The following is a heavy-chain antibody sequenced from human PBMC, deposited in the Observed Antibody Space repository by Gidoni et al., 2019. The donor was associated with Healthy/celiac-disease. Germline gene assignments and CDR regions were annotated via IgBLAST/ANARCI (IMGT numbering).Heavy chain of an antibody. V-gene: IGHV1-69*04. Sequence: QVQLVQSGAEVKKPGSSVKVSCKASGGTFRSSAISWVRQAPGKGLEWMGRIIPILGIANYAQKFQGRVTITADKSTSTAYMELSSLRSEDTAVYYCARVIGGPDSGYDGERGYFDYWGQGTLVTVSS. CDR1: GGTFRSSA. CDR2: IIPILGIA. D-gene: IGHD5-12*01. J-gene: IGHJ4*02. CDR3: ARVIGGPDSGYDGERGYFDY.